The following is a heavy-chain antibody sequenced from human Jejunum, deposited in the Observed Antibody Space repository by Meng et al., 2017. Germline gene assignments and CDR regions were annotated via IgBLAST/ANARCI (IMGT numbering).Heavy chain of an antibody. CDR1: GFSLSAFW. CDR2: IKEDGSKK. Sequence: GESLKISCAASGFSLSAFWKSWVRQAPGKGLEWLADIKEDGSKKYYVDSVKGRFTISRDNTGNSLYLHMDSLRAEDTAVYFCARDRGVSETNNWYFDLWGHGTLVTVSS. V-gene: IGHV3-7*01. J-gene: IGHJ2*01. D-gene: IGHD3-10*01. CDR3: ARDRGVSETNNWYFDL.